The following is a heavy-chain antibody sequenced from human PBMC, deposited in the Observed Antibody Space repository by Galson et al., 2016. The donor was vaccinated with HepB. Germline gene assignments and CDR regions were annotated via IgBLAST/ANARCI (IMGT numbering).Heavy chain of an antibody. J-gene: IGHJ4*02. Sequence: SLRLSCAASGFSFSGHAMHWVRRAPGKGLEWVAYIWSDGSNKYYPDSVKGRFTISRDNSKNPVSLQMNSLRVEDTAVYYCVRDGQDGVNLDYWGQGTLVTVSS. CDR3: VRDGQDGVNLDY. CDR1: GFSFSGHA. V-gene: IGHV3-33*01. CDR2: IWSDGSNK. D-gene: IGHD5-24*01.